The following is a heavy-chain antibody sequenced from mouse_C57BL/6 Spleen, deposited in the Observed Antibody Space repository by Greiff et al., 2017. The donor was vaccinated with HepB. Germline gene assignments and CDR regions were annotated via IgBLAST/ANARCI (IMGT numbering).Heavy chain of an antibody. Sequence: EVKLMESGPGLVKPSQSLSLTCSVTGYSITSGYYWNWIRQFPGNKREWMGYISYDGSNNYNPSLKNRISITRDTSKNQFFLKLNSVTTEDTATYYCATLTTVVPRAMDYWGQGTSVTVSS. V-gene: IGHV3-6*01. D-gene: IGHD1-1*01. J-gene: IGHJ4*01. CDR2: ISYDGSN. CDR3: ATLTTVVPRAMDY. CDR1: GYSITSGYY.